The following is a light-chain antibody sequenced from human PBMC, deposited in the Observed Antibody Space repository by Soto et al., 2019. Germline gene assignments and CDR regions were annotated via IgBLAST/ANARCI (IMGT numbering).Light chain of an antibody. J-gene: IGKJ2*01. CDR2: DAS. CDR1: QSISSW. Sequence: DIQMTQSPSTLSASVGDRVTITCRASQSISSWLAWYQQKPGKAPKLLIYDASSLESGVPSRFSGSGSATEFTLTISSLQPDDFETYYCQQYNSYLYNFGQGTK. CDR3: QQYNSYLYN. V-gene: IGKV1-5*01.